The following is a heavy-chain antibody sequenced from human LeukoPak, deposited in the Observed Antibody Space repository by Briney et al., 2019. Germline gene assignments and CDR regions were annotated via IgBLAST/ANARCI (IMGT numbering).Heavy chain of an antibody. V-gene: IGHV4-61*02. J-gene: IGHJ6*03. CDR2: IYTSGST. CDR3: ARDRRYDFWSGYYPRYYYYYMDV. CDR1: DGSISSGSYY. D-gene: IGHD3-3*01. Sequence: PSETLSLTCTVSDGSISSGSYYWSWIRQPAEKALEWFGRIYTSGSTNDKPSLNIRVTISVVKSKNQFSLTLSSVTAAGTAVYYCARDRRYDFWSGYYPRYYYYYMDVWGKGTTVTVSS.